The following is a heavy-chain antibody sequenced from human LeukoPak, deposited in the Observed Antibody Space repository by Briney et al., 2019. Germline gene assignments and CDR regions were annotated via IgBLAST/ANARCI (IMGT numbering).Heavy chain of an antibody. CDR2: ISSGSSYL. D-gene: IGHD3-22*01. CDR3: ARDVYDRSGYYLFYFDY. V-gene: IGHV3-21*01. CDR1: GFSFSDYS. Sequence: GGSLRLSCETSGFSFSDYSMNWVRQAPGKGLEWVASISSGSSYLYYADSVKGRFTISRDNAKNSLYLHMNSLRAEDTAVYYCARDVYDRSGYYLFYFDYWGQGILVTVSP. J-gene: IGHJ4*02.